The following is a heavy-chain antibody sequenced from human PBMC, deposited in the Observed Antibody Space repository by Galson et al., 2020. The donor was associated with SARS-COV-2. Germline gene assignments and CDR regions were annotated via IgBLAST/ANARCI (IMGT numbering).Heavy chain of an antibody. J-gene: IGHJ6*02. V-gene: IGHV4-39*02. Sequence: SETLSLPCTAPGDSISTRDYYWAWFRQPPGKGLEWIGSIFFRGSTFSNPSLRSRLSLSLDTSENHFSLMLNSVTAADTAVYYCAAQNFYYYYMGVWGQGTTVTVSS. CDR1: GDSISTRDYY. CDR3: AAQNFYYYYMGV. CDR2: IFFRGST.